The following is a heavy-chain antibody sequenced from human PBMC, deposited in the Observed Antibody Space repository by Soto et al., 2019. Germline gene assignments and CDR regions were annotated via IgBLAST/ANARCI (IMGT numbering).Heavy chain of an antibody. V-gene: IGHV3-9*01. CDR3: VKKNEFYFDY. CDR1: GFIFDDYA. J-gene: IGHJ4*01. Sequence: EVQLVESGGGLVQPGRSLRLSCAASGFIFDDYAMHWVRQVPGKGLEWVSGISWNSDDRAYADSVKGRFTISRDNAKNALYLQINSLRAEDTACYYCVKKNEFYFDYWGQGTLVTVSS. CDR2: ISWNSDDR. D-gene: IGHD1-1*01.